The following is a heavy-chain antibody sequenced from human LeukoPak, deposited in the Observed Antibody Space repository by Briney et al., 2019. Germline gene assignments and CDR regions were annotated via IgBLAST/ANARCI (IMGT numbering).Heavy chain of an antibody. CDR2: IKCKTDGGTT. D-gene: IGHD6-19*01. CDR1: GFTFSNAW. V-gene: IGHV3-15*01. CDR3: TTDGRWQWLGNDAFDI. J-gene: IGHJ3*02. Sequence: GGSLRLSCAASGFTFSNAWMSWVRQAPGKGLEWVGRIKCKTDGGTTDYAAPVKGRFTITRDDSKNTPYLQMNSLKTEDTAVYYCTTDGRWQWLGNDAFDIWGQGTMVTVSS.